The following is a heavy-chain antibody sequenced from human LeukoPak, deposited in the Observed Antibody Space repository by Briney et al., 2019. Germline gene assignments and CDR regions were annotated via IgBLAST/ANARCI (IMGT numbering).Heavy chain of an antibody. V-gene: IGHV4-59*08. Sequence: SETMSLTCTVSGGSLSRYYWTWIRRPPGKGLEWIAYIYYSGSTNYNSSLKSRVTISVDTSKNQFSLSLNSVTAADTAMYYCARGIGETDVFDFWGQGTMVTVSS. CDR1: GGSLSRYY. CDR3: ARGIGETDVFDF. J-gene: IGHJ3*01. D-gene: IGHD2-15*01. CDR2: IYYSGST.